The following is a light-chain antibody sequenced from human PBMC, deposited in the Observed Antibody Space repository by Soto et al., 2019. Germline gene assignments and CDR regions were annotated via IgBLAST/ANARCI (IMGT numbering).Light chain of an antibody. CDR3: LQHNTYPYT. J-gene: IGKJ2*01. CDR2: VAS. Sequence: IQMTQSPSSLSASVGDTVTVTCRASQGIRNYLNWFQQKPGKAPKRLISVASTLQGGVPSRFSGSGSGTEFTLTISSLQPEDSATYYCLQHNTYPYTFGQGTKLEIK. V-gene: IGKV1-17*01. CDR1: QGIRNY.